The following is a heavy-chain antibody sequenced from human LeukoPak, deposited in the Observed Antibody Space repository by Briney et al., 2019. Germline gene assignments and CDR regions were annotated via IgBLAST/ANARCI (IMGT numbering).Heavy chain of an antibody. CDR2: ISYDGSNK. D-gene: IGHD1-26*01. CDR1: GFTFSSYG. J-gene: IGHJ4*02. CDR3: AKQRALIVGATNY. V-gene: IGHV3-30*18. Sequence: GGSLRLSCAASGFTFSSYGMHWVRQAPGKGLEWVAVISYDGSNKYYADSVKGRFTISRDNSKNTLYLQMNSLRVEDTAMYYCAKQRALIVGATNYWGQGTLVTVSS.